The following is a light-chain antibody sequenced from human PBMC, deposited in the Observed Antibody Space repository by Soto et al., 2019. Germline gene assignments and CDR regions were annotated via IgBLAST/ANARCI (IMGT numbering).Light chain of an antibody. Sequence: DIQMTRSPSTLSASVGGRVTITCRASQSISSWLAWYQQKPGKAPKLLIYDASSLESGVPSRFRGSGSGTEFTLTISRLQPDDFETYYCQQYNSYSGTFGQGTKVDIK. CDR3: QQYNSYSGT. J-gene: IGKJ1*01. CDR1: QSISSW. CDR2: DAS. V-gene: IGKV1-5*01.